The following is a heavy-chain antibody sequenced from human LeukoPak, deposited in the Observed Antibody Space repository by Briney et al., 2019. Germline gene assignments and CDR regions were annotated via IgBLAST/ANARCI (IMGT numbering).Heavy chain of an antibody. D-gene: IGHD3-16*01. CDR3: ARDYAKRVPKGSYYYMDV. J-gene: IGHJ6*03. CDR2: IYTSGST. Sequence: PSETLSLTCTVSGGSISSYYWSWIRQPAGKGLEWLGRIYTSGSTNYNPSLKSRVTMSVDTSKNQFSLKLSSVTAADTAVYYCARDYAKRVPKGSYYYMDVWGKGTTVTVS. CDR1: GGSISSYY. V-gene: IGHV4-4*07.